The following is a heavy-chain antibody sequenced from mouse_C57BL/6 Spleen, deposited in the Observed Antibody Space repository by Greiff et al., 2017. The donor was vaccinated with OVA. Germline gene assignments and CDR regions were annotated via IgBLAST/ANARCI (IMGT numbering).Heavy chain of an antibody. J-gene: IGHJ2*01. D-gene: IGHD4-1*01. Sequence: EVQLVEPGGGLVQPGGSLSLSCAASGFTFTDYYMSWVRQPPGKALEWLGFIRNTANGYTTEYSASVKGRFTIYRDKSQSILYLQMNALRAEDSATYYCARDITGDFDYWGQGTTLTVSS. CDR1: GFTFTDYY. CDR2: IRNTANGYTT. CDR3: ARDITGDFDY. V-gene: IGHV7-3*01.